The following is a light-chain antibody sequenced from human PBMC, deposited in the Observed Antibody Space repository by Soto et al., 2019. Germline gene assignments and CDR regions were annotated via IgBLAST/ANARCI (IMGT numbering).Light chain of an antibody. CDR2: GAS. J-gene: IGKJ1*01. Sequence: EILMTQSPATLSVSPGERATLSCRASQSVSSKLAWYQQKPGQAPRVLIYGASTRPTGIPARFSGSGSGTEFPLTISSLQSEDVAVYYCQHYNDWPPTWTFGQGTRVEIK. V-gene: IGKV3-15*01. CDR3: QHYNDWPPTWT. CDR1: QSVSSK.